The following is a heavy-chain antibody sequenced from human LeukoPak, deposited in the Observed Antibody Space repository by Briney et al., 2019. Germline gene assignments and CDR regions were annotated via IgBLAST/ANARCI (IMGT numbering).Heavy chain of an antibody. Sequence: SQTLSLTCTVSGGSISSGSYYWSWIRQPAGKGLEWIGRIYTSGSTNYNPSLKSRVTIPVDTSKNQFSLKLSSVTAADTAVYYCARAYDFWSGYYFDPWGQGTLVTVSS. CDR3: ARAYDFWSGYYFDP. D-gene: IGHD3-3*01. J-gene: IGHJ5*02. V-gene: IGHV4-61*02. CDR1: GGSISSGSYY. CDR2: IYTSGST.